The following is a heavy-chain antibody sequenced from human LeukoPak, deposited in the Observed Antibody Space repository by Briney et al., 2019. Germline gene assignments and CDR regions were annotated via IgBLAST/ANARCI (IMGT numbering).Heavy chain of an antibody. V-gene: IGHV4-39*01. CDR2: IYYSGST. D-gene: IGHD2-2*01. J-gene: IGHJ6*02. CDR3: ARVGLQVPAAMLLNGYYYYGMDV. CDR1: GGSISSSSYY. Sequence: SETLSLTCTVSGGSISSSSYYWGWIRQPPGKGLEWIGSIYYSGSTYYNPSLKSRVTISVDTSKNQFSLKLSSVTAADTAVYYCARVGLQVPAAMLLNGYYYYGMDVWGQGTTVTVSS.